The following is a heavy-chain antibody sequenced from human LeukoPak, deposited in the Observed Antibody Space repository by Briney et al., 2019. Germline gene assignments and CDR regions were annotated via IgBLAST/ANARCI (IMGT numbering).Heavy chain of an antibody. CDR3: AKVVWFGVTSVDY. Sequence: PGGSLRLSCAASGFTYNNYAMSWVRQAPGKGLEWVSSISGSGGSTYYADSVKGRFTISRDNSKNTLYLQMNSLRAEDTAVYYCAKVVWFGVTSVDYWGQGTLVTVSS. J-gene: IGHJ4*02. D-gene: IGHD3-10*01. CDR2: ISGSGGST. CDR1: GFTYNNYA. V-gene: IGHV3-23*01.